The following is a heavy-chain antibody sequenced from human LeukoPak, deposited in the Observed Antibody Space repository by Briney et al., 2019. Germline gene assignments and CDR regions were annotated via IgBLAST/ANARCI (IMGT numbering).Heavy chain of an antibody. CDR2: IIPILGIA. V-gene: IGHV1-69*04. CDR3: ARVPVFGGPPSDYYGMDV. J-gene: IGHJ6*02. Sequence: GASVKVSCKASGYTFTGYYMHWVRPAPGQGLEWMGRIIPILGIANYAQKFQGRVTITADKSTSTAYMELSSLRSEDTAVYYCARVPVFGGPPSDYYGMDVWGQGTTVTVSS. CDR1: GYTFTGYY. D-gene: IGHD3-3*01.